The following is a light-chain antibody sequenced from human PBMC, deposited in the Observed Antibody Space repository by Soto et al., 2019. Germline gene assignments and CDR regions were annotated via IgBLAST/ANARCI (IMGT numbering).Light chain of an antibody. CDR3: QQYGSSPRT. Sequence: ELVLTQSPGTLSLSPGEIATLSCSASQSVSSSYLAWYQQKPGQAPMLLIYGASSRATGIPDRFSGSGSGTDFTLTISRLEPEDFAVYYCQQYGSSPRTFGKGTNVEIK. V-gene: IGKV3-20*01. CDR2: GAS. CDR1: QSVSSSY. J-gene: IGKJ1*01.